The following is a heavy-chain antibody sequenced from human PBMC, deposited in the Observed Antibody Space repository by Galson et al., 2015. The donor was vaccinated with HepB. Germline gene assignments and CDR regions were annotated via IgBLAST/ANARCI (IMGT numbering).Heavy chain of an antibody. Sequence: SLSPPCEALGSPFRSIALSWVRKLQGKGLEWVSAIRGSGDTTYYADSVKGRFTISRDNSKNTLYLQMNSLRAEDTAVYYCAKDSDIVVVVAAPHGFDFWGQGTLVTVSS. D-gene: IGHD2-15*01. J-gene: IGHJ4*01. CDR2: IRGSGDTT. CDR3: AKDSDIVVVVAAPHGFDF. V-gene: IGHV3-23*01. CDR1: GSPFRSIA.